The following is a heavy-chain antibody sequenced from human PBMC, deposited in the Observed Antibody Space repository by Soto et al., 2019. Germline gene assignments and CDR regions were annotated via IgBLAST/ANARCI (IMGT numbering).Heavy chain of an antibody. Sequence: ASVKVSCKASGYTFTSYGSSWVRQAPGQGLEWMGWISAYNGNTNYAQKLQGRVTMTTDTSTSTAYMELRSLRSDDTAVYYCARVNTLEHWLVQGWFDPWGQGTLVTVSS. V-gene: IGHV1-18*01. CDR2: ISAYNGNT. CDR1: GYTFTSYG. D-gene: IGHD6-19*01. CDR3: ARVNTLEHWLVQGWFDP. J-gene: IGHJ5*02.